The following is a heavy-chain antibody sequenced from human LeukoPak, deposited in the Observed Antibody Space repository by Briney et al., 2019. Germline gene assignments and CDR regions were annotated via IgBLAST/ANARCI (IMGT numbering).Heavy chain of an antibody. CDR2: IYYSGST. J-gene: IGHJ3*02. V-gene: IGHV4-39*02. D-gene: IGHD3-22*01. CDR3: AREKTAYYYDSSGFSEGAFDI. CDR1: GGSISSSIYY. Sequence: SETLSLTCTVSGGSISSSIYYWGWIRQPPGKGLEWIGSIYYSGSTYYNPSLKSRVTISVDTSKTQFSLKLSSVTAADTAVYYCAREKTAYYYDSSGFSEGAFDIWGQGAMVTVSS.